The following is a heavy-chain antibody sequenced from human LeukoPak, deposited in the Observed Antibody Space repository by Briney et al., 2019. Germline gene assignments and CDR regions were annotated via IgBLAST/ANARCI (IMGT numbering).Heavy chain of an antibody. V-gene: IGHV3-23*01. CDR2: ISGSGGST. D-gene: IGHD4-11*01. CDR1: GFTFSSYA. J-gene: IGHJ4*02. Sequence: GGSLRLSCAASGFTFSSYAMSWVRQAPGRGLECVSVISGSGGSTYYRDSVKGRFTISRDNSKNTLYLQMNSLTAGDTAVYFCAKDGTTTVTFDYWGQGTLVTVSS. CDR3: AKDGTTTVTFDY.